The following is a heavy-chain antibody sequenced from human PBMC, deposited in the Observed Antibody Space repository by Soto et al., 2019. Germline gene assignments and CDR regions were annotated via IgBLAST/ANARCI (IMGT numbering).Heavy chain of an antibody. D-gene: IGHD3-3*01. CDR1: GGSLSSSSYY. J-gene: IGHJ4*02. V-gene: IGHV4-39*01. CDR3: VLSLKNYDFWSGPYYFDY. Sequence: PSETLSLTCTVSGGSLSSSSYYWGWIRQPPGKGLEWIGSIYYSGSTYYNPSLKSRVTISVDTSKNQFSLKLSSVTAADTAVYYCVLSLKNYDFWSGPYYFDYWGQGTLVTVSS. CDR2: IYYSGST.